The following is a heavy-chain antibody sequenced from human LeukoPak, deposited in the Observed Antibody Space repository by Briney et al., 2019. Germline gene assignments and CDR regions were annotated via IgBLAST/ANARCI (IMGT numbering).Heavy chain of an antibody. CDR2: IWYDGSNK. CDR3: ARDLGGKVIENWFDP. CDR1: GFTFSSYG. J-gene: IGHJ5*02. Sequence: SGGSLRLSCAASGFTFSSYGMHWVRQAPGKGLEWVAVIWYDGSNKYYADSVKGRFTISRDNSKNTLYLQMNSLRAEDTAVYYCARDLGGKVIENWFDPRGQGTLVTVSS. D-gene: IGHD2-15*01. V-gene: IGHV3-33*01.